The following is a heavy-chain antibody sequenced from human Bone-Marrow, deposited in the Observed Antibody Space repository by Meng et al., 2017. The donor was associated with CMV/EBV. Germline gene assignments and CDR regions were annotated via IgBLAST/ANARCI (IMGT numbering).Heavy chain of an antibody. J-gene: IGHJ6*02. CDR3: AKDQVVQTSAAIPEIFYRGMDV. Sequence: GESLKISCEASGFTFSSYWMHWVRQAPGKGLVCVSRINSDGSSTSYADSVKGRFTISRDNSKNTVSLQMHGMTPDDSGVYYCAKDQVVQTSAAIPEIFYRGMDVWGQGTTVTVSS. V-gene: IGHV3-74*01. CDR2: INSDGSST. D-gene: IGHD6-13*01. CDR1: GFTFSSYW.